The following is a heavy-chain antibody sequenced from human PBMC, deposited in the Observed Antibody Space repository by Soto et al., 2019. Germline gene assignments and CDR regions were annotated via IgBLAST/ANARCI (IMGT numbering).Heavy chain of an antibody. D-gene: IGHD6-19*01. V-gene: IGHV3-11*01. J-gene: IGHJ4*02. Sequence: PGGSLRLSCAVSGFTFSDYYMSWIRQAPGKGLEWVSYISNIGSTMDYADSVKGRFTISRDNAKDSLFLQMNSLGAEDTAVYYCARHSTGWTAGYWGQGTLVTVSS. CDR3: ARHSTGWTAGY. CDR1: GFTFSDYY. CDR2: ISNIGSTM.